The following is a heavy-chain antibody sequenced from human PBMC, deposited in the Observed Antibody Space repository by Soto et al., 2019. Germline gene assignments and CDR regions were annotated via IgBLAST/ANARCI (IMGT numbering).Heavy chain of an antibody. CDR3: ASGYGGNSFGVYFEY. J-gene: IGHJ4*02. CDR1: GSTSGANS. D-gene: IGHD4-17*01. CDR2: IRSSGNTI. V-gene: IGHV3-11*01. Sequence: QVQLVESGGGLVSPGGSLRLSCAASGSTSGANSMSWIRQAPGKGLGWVSYIRSSGNTIYYADSVKGRFTISRDNAKNSLYLQLNGLRAEDTALYYCASGYGGNSFGVYFEYWGQGTLVTVSS.